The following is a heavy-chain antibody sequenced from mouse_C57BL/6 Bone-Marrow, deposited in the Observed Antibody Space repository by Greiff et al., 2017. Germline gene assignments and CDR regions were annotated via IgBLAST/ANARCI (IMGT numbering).Heavy chain of an antibody. CDR1: GYTFTSYW. CDR2: IDPSDSYT. CDR3: ALYDYNAMDY. J-gene: IGHJ4*01. V-gene: IGHV1-59*01. Sequence: QVQLQQPGAELVRPGTSVKLSCKASGYTFTSYWMHWVKQRPGQGLEWIGVIDPSDSYTNYNQKFKGKATLTVDTSSSTAYMQLSSLTSEDSAVYYCALYDYNAMDYWGQGTSVTVSS. D-gene: IGHD1-1*01.